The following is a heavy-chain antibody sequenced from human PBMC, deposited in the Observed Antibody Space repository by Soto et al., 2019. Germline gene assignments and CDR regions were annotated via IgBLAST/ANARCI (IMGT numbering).Heavy chain of an antibody. CDR2: MNPNSANT. Sequence: ASVQVSCKASGYSFPSYDINSVRQARRQGLECRGCMNPNSANTGYAQKFQGRVTMNRNTNISTAYMELRSVRSEDTAVYYCASGHRCRFDPWGQGTLVTVSS. V-gene: IGHV1-8*01. CDR3: ASGHRCRFDP. CDR1: GYSFPSYD. J-gene: IGHJ5*02.